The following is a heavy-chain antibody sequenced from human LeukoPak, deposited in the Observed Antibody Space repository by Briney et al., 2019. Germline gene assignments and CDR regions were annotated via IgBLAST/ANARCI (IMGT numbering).Heavy chain of an antibody. J-gene: IGHJ3*02. V-gene: IGHV3-23*01. CDR3: AKDKRPGSSGYYYPDAFDI. CDR1: GFTFSSYA. CDR2: ISGSGGST. Sequence: PGGSLRLSCAASGFTFSSYAMSWVRQAPGKGLEWVSAISGSGGSTYYADSVKGRFTISRDNSKNTLYLQMNSLRAEDTAVYYCAKDKRPGSSGYYYPDAFDIWGQGTMVTVSS. D-gene: IGHD3-22*01.